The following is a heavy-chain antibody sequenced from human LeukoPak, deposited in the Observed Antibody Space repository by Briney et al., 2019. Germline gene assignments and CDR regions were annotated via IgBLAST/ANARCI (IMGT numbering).Heavy chain of an antibody. CDR1: GLTFSGSP. Sequence: GGSLRLSCAASGLTFSGSPILWARQASGKGLEWVGRIRSKADNYAPAYAASVQGRFTISRDDSKNTAYLQLNSRKTEDTAVYYCTQSNYWGQGALVTVSS. V-gene: IGHV3-73*01. CDR3: TQSNY. CDR2: IRSKADNYAP. J-gene: IGHJ4*02.